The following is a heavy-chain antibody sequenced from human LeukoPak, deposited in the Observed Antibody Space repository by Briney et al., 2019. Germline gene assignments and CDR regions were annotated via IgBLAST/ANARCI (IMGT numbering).Heavy chain of an antibody. D-gene: IGHD2-2*01. CDR1: GGSISSYY. V-gene: IGHV4-59*01. Sequence: SETLSLTCTVSGGSISSYYWSWIRQPPGKGLEWIGYIYYSGSTNYNPSLKSRVTISVDTSKNQFSLKLSSVTAADTAVYYCARFGVVVPAAMGYYYYYYMDVWGKGTTVTVSS. J-gene: IGHJ6*03. CDR3: ARFGVVVPAAMGYYYYYYMDV. CDR2: IYYSGST.